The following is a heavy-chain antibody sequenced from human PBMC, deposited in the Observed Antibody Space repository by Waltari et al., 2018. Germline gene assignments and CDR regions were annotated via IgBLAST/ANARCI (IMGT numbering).Heavy chain of an antibody. V-gene: IGHV4-34*01. Sequence: QVQLQQWGAGLLKPSETLSLTCAVYGGSFSGYYWSWIRQPPGKGLEWIGEINHSGSTYYNPALKSRVTISVDTSKNQFSLKLSSGTAADTAVYYCARGGGYFDYWGQGTLVTVSS. CDR2: INHSGST. J-gene: IGHJ4*02. CDR3: ARGGGYFDY. CDR1: GGSFSGYY. D-gene: IGHD3-16*01.